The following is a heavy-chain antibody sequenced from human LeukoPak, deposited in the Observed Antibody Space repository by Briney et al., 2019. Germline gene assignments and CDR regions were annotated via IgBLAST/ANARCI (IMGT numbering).Heavy chain of an antibody. D-gene: IGHD6-13*01. J-gene: IGHJ1*01. CDR1: GFTFDDYG. CDR3: ARDSSSWYVSEH. Sequence: TGGSLRLSCAASGFTFDDYGMSWVRQAPGKGLEWVSGINWNGGSTGYADSVKGRFTISRDNAKNSLYLQMNSLRAEGTALYYCARDSSSWYVSEHWGQGTLVTVSS. CDR2: INWNGGST. V-gene: IGHV3-20*04.